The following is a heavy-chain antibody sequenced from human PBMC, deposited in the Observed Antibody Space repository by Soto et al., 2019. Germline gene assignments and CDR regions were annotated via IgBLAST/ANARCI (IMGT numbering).Heavy chain of an antibody. CDR3: AKANYDYVWGSYRPALFDY. J-gene: IGHJ4*02. CDR1: GFTFDDYA. Sequence: SLRLSCAASGFTFDDYAMHWVRQAPGKGLEWVSGISWNSGSIGYADSVKGRFTISRDNAKNSLYLQMNSLRAEDTALYYCAKANYDYVWGSYRPALFDYWGQGTLVTVSS. CDR2: ISWNSGSI. V-gene: IGHV3-9*01. D-gene: IGHD3-16*02.